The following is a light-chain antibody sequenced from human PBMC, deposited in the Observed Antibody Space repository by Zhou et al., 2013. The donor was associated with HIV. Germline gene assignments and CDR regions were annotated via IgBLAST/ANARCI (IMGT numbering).Light chain of an antibody. J-gene: IGKJ3*01. Sequence: DAQMTQSPSTLSASVGDTVTITCRASQNIDTWLAWYQQKPGRAPNLLIYRASILESGVPARFSGSGSGTEFTLTISSLQPEDFATYYCQQLAFGPGTKVDIK. CDR3: QQLA. V-gene: IGKV1-5*03. CDR2: RAS. CDR1: QNIDTW.